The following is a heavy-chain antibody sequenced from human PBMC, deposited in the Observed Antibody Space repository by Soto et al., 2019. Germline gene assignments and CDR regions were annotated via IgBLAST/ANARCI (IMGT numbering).Heavy chain of an antibody. J-gene: IGHJ4*02. D-gene: IGHD4-17*01. Sequence: QAQLVQSGAEVKEPGASVKVSCKASGYSFTTSGITWVRQAPGQGLEWMGWISTYNGNTNYAQKLQDRVNLTHDNSTSTAYMELRGLGSYDTAVYYCARRLYGDYDYWGQGTLVTVSS. V-gene: IGHV1-18*01. CDR1: GYSFTTSG. CDR2: ISTYNGNT. CDR3: ARRLYGDYDY.